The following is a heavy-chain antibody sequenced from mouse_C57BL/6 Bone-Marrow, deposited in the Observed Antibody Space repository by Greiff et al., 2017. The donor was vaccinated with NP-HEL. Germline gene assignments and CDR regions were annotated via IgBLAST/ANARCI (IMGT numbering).Heavy chain of an antibody. Sequence: VQLQQSGAELVRPGASVKLSCTASGFNIKDDYMHWVKQRPEQGLEWIGWIDPENGDTEYASKFQGKATITADTSSNTAYLQLSSLTSEDTAVYYCTPYGSRGGFAYWGQGTLVTVSA. V-gene: IGHV14-4*01. D-gene: IGHD1-1*01. CDR1: GFNIKDDY. J-gene: IGHJ3*01. CDR2: IDPENGDT. CDR3: TPYGSRGGFAY.